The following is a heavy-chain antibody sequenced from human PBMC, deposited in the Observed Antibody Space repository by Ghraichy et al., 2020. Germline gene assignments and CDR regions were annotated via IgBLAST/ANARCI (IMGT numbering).Heavy chain of an antibody. Sequence: GGSLRLSCAASGFTFSSHAMTWVRQAPGKGLEWVSGMSASGGNTYYADSVKGRFTISRDNSKNTLYLHMNSLTAEDTAVYYCAKERTTNTDFGVDYWGQGTLVTVSS. CDR3: AKERTTNTDFGVDY. D-gene: IGHD4/OR15-4a*01. CDR1: GFTFSSHA. V-gene: IGHV3-23*01. J-gene: IGHJ4*02. CDR2: MSASGGNT.